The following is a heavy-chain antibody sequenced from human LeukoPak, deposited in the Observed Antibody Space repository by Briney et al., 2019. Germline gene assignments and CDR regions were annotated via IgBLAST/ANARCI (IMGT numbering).Heavy chain of an antibody. D-gene: IGHD1-26*01. CDR3: AKGEVGATSFDY. CDR1: GFTFDDYA. J-gene: IGHJ4*02. CDR2: ISWNSGST. Sequence: GGSLRLSCAASGFTFDDYAMHWVRQAPGKGLEWVSGISWNSGSTGYADSVKGRFTISRDNAKNSLYLQMNSLRAEDTALYYCAKGEVGATSFDYWGQGTLVTVSS. V-gene: IGHV3-9*01.